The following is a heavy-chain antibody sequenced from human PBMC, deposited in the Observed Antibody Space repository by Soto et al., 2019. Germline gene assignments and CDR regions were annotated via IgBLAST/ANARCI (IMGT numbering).Heavy chain of an antibody. CDR1: GGAFSGYY. J-gene: IGHJ6*02. CDR2: INHSGTI. V-gene: IGHV4-34*01. CDR3: ARADRTLVTSYSLDV. Sequence: SETLSLTCAVYGGAFSGYYWTFSRHPPVKWLEWIGEINHSGTINFNPSLKSRLTISLDTSKKHFSLKLSSVTDADTAAYYCARADRTLVTSYSLDVWGQGTTVTVSS. D-gene: IGHD2-21*02.